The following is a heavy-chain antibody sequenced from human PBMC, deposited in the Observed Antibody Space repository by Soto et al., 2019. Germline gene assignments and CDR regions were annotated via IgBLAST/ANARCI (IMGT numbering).Heavy chain of an antibody. D-gene: IGHD2-21*02. CDR1: GGTFSSYA. CDR2: IIPIFGTA. J-gene: IGHJ6*02. V-gene: IGHV1-69*13. Sequence: SVKVSCKASGGTFSSYAISWVRQAPGQGLEWMGGIIPIFGTANYAQKFQGRVTITADESTSTAYMELSSLRSEDTAVYYCAREPYCVGDCYLGLDVWGQGTTVPV. CDR3: AREPYCVGDCYLGLDV.